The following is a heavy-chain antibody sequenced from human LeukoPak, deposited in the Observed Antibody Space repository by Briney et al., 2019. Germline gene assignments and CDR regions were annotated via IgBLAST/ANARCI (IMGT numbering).Heavy chain of an antibody. CDR1: GDSVSSNSAA. J-gene: IGHJ6*03. D-gene: IGHD6-6*01. V-gene: IGHV6-1*01. CDR2: TYYRSKWYN. Sequence: PSQTLSLTCAISGDSVSSNSAAWNWIRQSPSRGLEWLGRTYYRSKWYNDYAVSVKSRITINPDTSKNQLSLQLNYVTPEDTAVYYCAREREPDFYSSSSWGYYYYYYMDVWGKGTTVTVSS. CDR3: AREREPDFYSSSSWGYYYYYYMDV.